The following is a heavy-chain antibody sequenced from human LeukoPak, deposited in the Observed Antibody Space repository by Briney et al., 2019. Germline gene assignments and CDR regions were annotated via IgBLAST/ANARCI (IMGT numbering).Heavy chain of an antibody. CDR3: ARVESCGGDCYPH. J-gene: IGHJ1*01. CDR2: ISSSSSTI. V-gene: IGHV3-48*01. Sequence: GGSLRLSCAAFGFTFSSYSMNWVRQAPGKGLEWVSYISSSSSTIYYADSVKGRFTISRDNVKNSLYLQMNSLRAEDTAVYYCARVESCGGDCYPHWGQGTLVTVSS. CDR1: GFTFSSYS. D-gene: IGHD2-21*02.